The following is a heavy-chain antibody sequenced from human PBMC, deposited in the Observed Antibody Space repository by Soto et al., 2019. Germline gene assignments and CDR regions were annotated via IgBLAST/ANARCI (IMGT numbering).Heavy chain of an antibody. Sequence: SETLSLTCTVSGGSISSYYWSWIRQPPGKGLEWIGYIYYSGSTNYNPSLKSRVTISVDTSKNQFSLKLSSVTAADTAVYYCARGDYDFWSGYKNPYYYYYMDVCAKRTTVTVSS. CDR1: GGSISSYY. V-gene: IGHV4-59*01. CDR2: IYYSGST. D-gene: IGHD3-3*01. CDR3: ARGDYDFWSGYKNPYYYYYMDV. J-gene: IGHJ6*03.